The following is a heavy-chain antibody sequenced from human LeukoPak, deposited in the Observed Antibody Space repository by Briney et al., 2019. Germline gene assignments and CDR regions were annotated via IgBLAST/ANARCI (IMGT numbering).Heavy chain of an antibody. CDR2: INLNNGDI. J-gene: IGHJ5*02. Sequence: ASVRVSCKASGYSFTDYYMHWVRQAPGEGLEWMGWINLNNGDIKSAQKFQGSVTITRDTSITTVYMEVSWLTSDDTAVYYCARADRLHGGPYLIGPWGQGTLVTVSS. CDR3: ARADRLHGGPYLIGP. V-gene: IGHV1-2*02. D-gene: IGHD2-21*01. CDR1: GYSFTDYY.